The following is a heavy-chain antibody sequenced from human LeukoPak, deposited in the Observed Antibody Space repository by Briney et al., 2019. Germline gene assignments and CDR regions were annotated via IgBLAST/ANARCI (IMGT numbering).Heavy chain of an antibody. Sequence: PSETLSLTCAVYGGPFSGYYWSWIRQPPGEGPEWIGEINHSGSTNYNPSLKSRVTISVDTSKNQFSLKLSSVTAADTAVYYCAREGGVVAAAGYYFDYWGQGTLVTVSS. CDR3: AREGGVVAAAGYYFDY. CDR1: GGPFSGYY. CDR2: INHSGST. V-gene: IGHV4-34*01. D-gene: IGHD6-13*01. J-gene: IGHJ4*02.